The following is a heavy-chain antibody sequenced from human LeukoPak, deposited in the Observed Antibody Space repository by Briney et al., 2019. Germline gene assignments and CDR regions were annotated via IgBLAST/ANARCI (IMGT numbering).Heavy chain of an antibody. V-gene: IGHV6-1*01. CDR3: ARDTVLMVYAMGEFDY. J-gene: IGHJ4*02. D-gene: IGHD2-8*01. CDR1: GDSVCSNIAA. CDR2: TYYRSKWYN. Sequence: KLSQTLSLTCAISGDSVCSNIAAWNWVRQSPSRGLEWLGRTYYRSKWYNDYALSVKSRITTNPDTSKNQFSLQLNSVTPEDTAVYYCARDTVLMVYAMGEFDYWGQGTLVTVSS.